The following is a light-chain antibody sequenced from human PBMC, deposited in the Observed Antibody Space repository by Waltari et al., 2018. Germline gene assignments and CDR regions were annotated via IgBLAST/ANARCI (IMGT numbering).Light chain of an antibody. CDR1: KSDVGFYNY. Sequence: QSALTQPASVSGSPGQSITIFCTGTKSDVGFYNYVSWYQQHPGKAPKAIIYDVSHRPAGISNRFSASKSGNTASLTIAGLQADDEADYYCKSYTGTGSWVFGGGTKLTVL. CDR2: DVS. J-gene: IGLJ3*02. V-gene: IGLV2-14*03. CDR3: KSYTGTGSWV.